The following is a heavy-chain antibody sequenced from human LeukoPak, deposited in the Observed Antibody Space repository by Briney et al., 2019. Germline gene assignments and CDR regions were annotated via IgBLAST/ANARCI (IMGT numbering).Heavy chain of an antibody. V-gene: IGHV4-61*02. D-gene: IGHD2-21*02. CDR1: GGSISSGSYY. CDR2: IYTSGST. CDR3: ARDLGGDPFLSGDAFDI. Sequence: SETLSLTCTVSGGSISSGSYYWSWIRQPAGKGLEWIGRIYTSGSTNYNPSLKSRVTISVDTSKNQFSLKLSSVTAADTAVYYCARDLGGDPFLSGDAFDIWGQGTMVTVSS. J-gene: IGHJ3*02.